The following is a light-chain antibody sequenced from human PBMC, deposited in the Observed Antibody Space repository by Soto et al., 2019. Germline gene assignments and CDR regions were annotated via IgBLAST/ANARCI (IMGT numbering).Light chain of an antibody. CDR2: GAS. CDR1: QSVNNN. J-gene: IGKJ3*01. Sequence: EIVMTQSPDTLSVSPGERAILSCRASQSVNNNLAWYQQRPGHAPRLLIYGASTRATGIPARFSGSGSGTEFILTISSLQSEDFATYYCQQSYSRPLTFGPGTKVEIK. CDR3: QQSYSRPLT. V-gene: IGKV3-15*01.